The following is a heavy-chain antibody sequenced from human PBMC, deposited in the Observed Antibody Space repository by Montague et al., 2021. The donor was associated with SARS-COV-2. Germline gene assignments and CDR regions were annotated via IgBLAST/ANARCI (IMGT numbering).Heavy chain of an antibody. CDR1: GGSISTYY. J-gene: IGHJ6*02. Sequence: SETLSLTCTVSGGSISTYYWNWIQQFPGKGLEWIGYIDYSGSTXXXPSXQIRVIISVDRSKIQFSLKLNSLTAADTAIYYCARLPYDNSYGMDVWGQGTTVTVSS. V-gene: IGHV4-59*01. CDR3: ARLPYDNSYGMDV. CDR2: IDYSGST. D-gene: IGHD3-9*01.